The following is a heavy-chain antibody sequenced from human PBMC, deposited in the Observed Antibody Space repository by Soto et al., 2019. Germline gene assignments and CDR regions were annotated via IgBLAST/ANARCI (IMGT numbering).Heavy chain of an antibody. J-gene: IGHJ6*02. CDR1: GFTFSSYG. Sequence: PGGSLRLSCAASGFTFSSYGMHWVRQAPGKGLEWVAVISYDGSNKYYADSVKGRFTISRDNSKNTLYLQMNSLRAEDTAVYYCAKDPPVTTDYYYYGMDVWGQGTTVTVSS. D-gene: IGHD4-17*01. CDR2: ISYDGSNK. CDR3: AKDPPVTTDYYYYGMDV. V-gene: IGHV3-30*18.